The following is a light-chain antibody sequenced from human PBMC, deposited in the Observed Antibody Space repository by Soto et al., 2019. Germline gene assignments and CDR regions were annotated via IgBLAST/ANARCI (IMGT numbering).Light chain of an antibody. CDR3: QQRSNWPLT. V-gene: IGKV3-11*01. CDR2: DAS. CDR1: QSINRY. Sequence: EIVLTQSPATLSLSPGERATLSCRASQSINRYLAWYAQKPGQAPRLLIYDASNRATGIPARFSGSGSGTDFTLAISSLEAEDFAVYYCQQRSNWPLTFGGGTKVEIK. J-gene: IGKJ4*01.